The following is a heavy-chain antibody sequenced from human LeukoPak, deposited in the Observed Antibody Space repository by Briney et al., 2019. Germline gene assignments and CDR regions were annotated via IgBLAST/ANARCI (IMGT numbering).Heavy chain of an antibody. CDR3: ARVVFTKYSGSSSYFDY. Sequence: GASVKVSCKASGYTFTGYYMHWVRQVPGQGLEWMGWINPNSGGTNYPQKLQGRLTMTTDTSTSTAYLELRSLRSDDTAVYYCARVVFTKYSGSSSYFDYWGQGTLVTVSS. V-gene: IGHV1-2*02. CDR2: INPNSGGT. CDR1: GYTFTGYY. J-gene: IGHJ4*02. D-gene: IGHD1-26*01.